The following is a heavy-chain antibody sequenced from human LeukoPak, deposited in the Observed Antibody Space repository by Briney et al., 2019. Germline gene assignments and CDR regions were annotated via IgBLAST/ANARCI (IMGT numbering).Heavy chain of an antibody. CDR3: AREKFDS. CDR1: GFAFSNFA. CDR2: VSYEGTIK. V-gene: IGHV3-30*14. Sequence: GGSLRLSCAASGFAFSNFAMNWVRQAPGKGLEWVAVVSYEGTIKYYTDSAKGRFTISRDNSNNVISLQMNNLTTEDTATYYCAREKFDSWGQGTLVTVSS. J-gene: IGHJ5*01.